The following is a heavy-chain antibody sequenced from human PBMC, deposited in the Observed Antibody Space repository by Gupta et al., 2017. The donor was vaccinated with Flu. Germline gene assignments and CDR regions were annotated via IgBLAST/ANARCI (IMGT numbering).Heavy chain of an antibody. CDR1: FSTYA. V-gene: IGHV3-23*01. CDR3: ARVADTAMVIPSWFDP. D-gene: IGHD5-18*01. Sequence: FSTYAMSWVRQAPGKGLEWVSAINGRGDSTYYAVSVKGRFTISRDNSKNTLYLQIHSLRDEDTARYHCARVADTAMVIPSWFDPWGQGAL. J-gene: IGHJ5*02. CDR2: INGRGDST.